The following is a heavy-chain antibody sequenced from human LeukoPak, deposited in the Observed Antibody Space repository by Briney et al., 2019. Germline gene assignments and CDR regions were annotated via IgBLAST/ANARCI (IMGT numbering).Heavy chain of an antibody. Sequence: GGSLRLSCSASGFTFSSYAMHWVRQAPGKGLEYVSAISSNGGSTYYADSVKGRFTISRDNSKNTLYLQMSSLRAEDTAVYYCVKAGAPPFPSLWFGESYYFDYWGQGTLVTVSS. CDR1: GFTFSSYA. D-gene: IGHD3-10*01. CDR2: ISSNGGST. V-gene: IGHV3-64D*06. J-gene: IGHJ4*02. CDR3: VKAGAPPFPSLWFGESYYFDY.